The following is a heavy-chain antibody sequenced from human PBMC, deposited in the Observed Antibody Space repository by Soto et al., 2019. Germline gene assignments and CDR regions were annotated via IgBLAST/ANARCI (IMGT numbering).Heavy chain of an antibody. V-gene: IGHV3-21*01. CDR3: ARESEDLTSNFDY. J-gene: IGHJ4*02. CDR2: ISSTTNYI. CDR1: GFTFTRYS. Sequence: VGSLRLSCAASGFTFTRYSMNWVRQAPGKGLEWVSSISSTTNYIYYADSMKGRFTVPRDNAKNSVYLEMNGLSAEDTAVYYCARESEDLTSNFDYWGQGTLVTVSS.